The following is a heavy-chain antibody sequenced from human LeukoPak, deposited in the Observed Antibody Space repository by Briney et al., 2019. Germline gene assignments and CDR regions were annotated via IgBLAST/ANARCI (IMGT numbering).Heavy chain of an antibody. CDR3: ARAELLWFGELSRTGYYFDY. CDR1: GGTFSGYA. V-gene: IGHV1-69*13. D-gene: IGHD3-10*01. CDR2: IIPIFGTA. Sequence: SVKVSCKASGGTFSGYAISWVRQAPGQGLEWMGGIIPIFGTANYAQKFQGRVTITADESTSTAYMELSSLRSEDTAVYYCARAELLWFGELSRTGYYFDYWGQGTLVTVSS. J-gene: IGHJ4*02.